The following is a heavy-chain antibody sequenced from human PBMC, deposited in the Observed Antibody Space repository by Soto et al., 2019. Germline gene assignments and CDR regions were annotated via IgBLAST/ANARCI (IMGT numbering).Heavy chain of an antibody. J-gene: IGHJ4*02. CDR2: ISGSGGST. V-gene: IGHV3-23*01. D-gene: IGHD3-9*01. CDR3: AKDRSGLRAYYDILTGYHPLFDY. CDR1: GFTFSSYA. Sequence: PGGSLRLSCAASGFTFSSYAMSWVRQAPGKGLEWVSAISGSGGSTYYADSVKGRFTISRDNSKNTLYLQMNSLRAEDTAVYYCAKDRSGLRAYYDILTGYHPLFDYWGQGTLVTVSS.